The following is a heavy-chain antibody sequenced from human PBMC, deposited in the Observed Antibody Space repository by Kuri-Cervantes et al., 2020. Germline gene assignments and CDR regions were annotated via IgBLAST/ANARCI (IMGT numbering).Heavy chain of an antibody. Sequence: ASVKVSCKASGYTFTSYGISWVRQAPGQGLEWMGWISAYNGNTNYAQKLQGRVTMTTDTSTDTAYMELSSLRSEDTAVYYCATRPRDYYDSSGYLGWGQGTLVTVSS. D-gene: IGHD3-22*01. J-gene: IGHJ4*02. V-gene: IGHV1-18*01. CDR1: GYTFTSYG. CDR3: ATRPRDYYDSSGYLG. CDR2: ISAYNGNT.